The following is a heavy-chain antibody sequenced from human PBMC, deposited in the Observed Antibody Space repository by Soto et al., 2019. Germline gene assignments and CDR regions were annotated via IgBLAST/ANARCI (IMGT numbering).Heavy chain of an antibody. J-gene: IGHJ6*02. CDR2: ISANDGET. Sequence: QIHLVQSGGEVKKTGASVRVSCKASGYFFTSYAIGWVRQAPGQGLEWMGWISANDGETYYAPKLQDRLTMTTDTSTSTAYMELRSLRSDDTAVYYCARYGMSTVDYCFYGMDVWGQGTTVIVS. V-gene: IGHV1-18*01. D-gene: IGHD4-4*01. CDR1: GYFFTSYA. CDR3: ARYGMSTVDYCFYGMDV.